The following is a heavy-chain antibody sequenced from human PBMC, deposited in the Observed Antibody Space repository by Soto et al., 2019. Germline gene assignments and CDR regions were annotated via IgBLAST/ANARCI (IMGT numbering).Heavy chain of an antibody. CDR2: ISAYNGNT. V-gene: IGHV1-18*04. Sequence: QVQLVQSGAEVRKPGASVKVSCKASGYTFTSYGISWVRQAPGQGLEWMGWISAYNGNTNYAQKLQGRVTMTTDTATSTAYMELRSLRSDDTAVYYCARDQNRYSSGWLITPTWFDPWGQGTLVTVSS. CDR1: GYTFTSYG. D-gene: IGHD6-19*01. CDR3: ARDQNRYSSGWLITPTWFDP. J-gene: IGHJ5*02.